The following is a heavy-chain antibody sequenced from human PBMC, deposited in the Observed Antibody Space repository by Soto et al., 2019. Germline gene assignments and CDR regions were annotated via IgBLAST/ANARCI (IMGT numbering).Heavy chain of an antibody. D-gene: IGHD5-18*01. J-gene: IGHJ4*02. CDR1: GGSISSGGYY. V-gene: IGHV4-39*01. CDR2: IYYSGST. Sequence: PSETLSLTCTVSGGSISSGGYYWSWIRQHPGKGLEWIGYIYYSGSTYYNPSLKSRVTISVDTAKDQFSVKLSSVTAADTSVYYCARHPTALVTGGFDYLGQGALVTVSS. CDR3: ARHPTALVTGGFDY.